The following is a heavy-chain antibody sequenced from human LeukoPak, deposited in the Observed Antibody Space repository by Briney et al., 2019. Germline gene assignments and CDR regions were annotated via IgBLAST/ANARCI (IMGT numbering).Heavy chain of an antibody. J-gene: IGHJ4*02. D-gene: IGHD3-10*01. Sequence: GGSLRLSCAAPGFTFSRYRMHWARQAPGKGLVWVSRIFSDGSNTVYADSVKGRFTISRDNAKNTLYLQMDSLRAEDTAVYYCASETYYYGSGSYYKGQFWGQGTLVTVSS. CDR1: GFTFSRYR. CDR3: ASETYYYGSGSYYKGQF. CDR2: IFSDGSNT. V-gene: IGHV3-74*01.